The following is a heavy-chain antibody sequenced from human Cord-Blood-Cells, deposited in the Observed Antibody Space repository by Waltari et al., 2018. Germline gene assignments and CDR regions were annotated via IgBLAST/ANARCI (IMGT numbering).Heavy chain of an antibody. D-gene: IGHD3-9*01. CDR3: AKETGYDILTGYYIDY. CDR2: ISGSGGST. V-gene: IGHV3-23*01. Sequence: YAMSWVRQAPGEGLEWVSAISGSGGSTYYADSVKGRFTISRDNSKNTLYLQMNSLRAEDTAVYYCAKETGYDILTGYYIDYWGQGTLVTVSS. CDR1: YA. J-gene: IGHJ4*02.